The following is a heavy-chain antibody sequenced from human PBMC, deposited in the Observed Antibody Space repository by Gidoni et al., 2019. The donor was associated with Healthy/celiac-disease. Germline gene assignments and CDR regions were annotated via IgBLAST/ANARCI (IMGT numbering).Heavy chain of an antibody. CDR3: ARDLITIFGYGMDV. Sequence: EVQLVESGGGLVKPGGSLGLSCAASGFTFSSYSMNWVLQAPGKGMEWVSSISSSSSYIYYADSVKGRFTISRDNAKNSLYLQMNSLRAEDTAVYYCARDLITIFGYGMDVWGQGTTVTVSS. J-gene: IGHJ6*02. D-gene: IGHD3-3*01. CDR1: GFTFSSYS. V-gene: IGHV3-21*01. CDR2: ISSSSSYI.